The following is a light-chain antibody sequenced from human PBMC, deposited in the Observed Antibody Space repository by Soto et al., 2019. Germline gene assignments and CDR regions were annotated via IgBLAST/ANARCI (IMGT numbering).Light chain of an antibody. Sequence: QAVVTQPPSTSGTPGQGVTISCSGSSSNIGSNYVYWYQQVPGTAPKVLIYRNDQRPSGVPDRFSGSKSGTSASLAISGLRSDDETDYYCAAWDDNLHGVVFGGGTKVTVL. CDR3: AAWDDNLHGVV. CDR2: RND. V-gene: IGLV1-47*01. CDR1: SSNIGSNY. J-gene: IGLJ2*01.